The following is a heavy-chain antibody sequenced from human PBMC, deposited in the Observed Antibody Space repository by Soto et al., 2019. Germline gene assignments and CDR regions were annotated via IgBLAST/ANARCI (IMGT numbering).Heavy chain of an antibody. Sequence: QVQLVQSGAEVKKPGSSVKVSCKASGGTFSSYAISWVRQAPGQGLEWMGGIIPIFGTANYAQKFQGRVTITADESTSPAYVARSTLRSGDTAVSYCGRGNNFWRLYLDYWGQGPLPTVSS. J-gene: IGHJ4*02. CDR1: GGTFSSYA. V-gene: IGHV1-69*01. CDR2: IIPIFGTA. CDR3: GRGNNFWRLYLDY. D-gene: IGHD3-3*01.